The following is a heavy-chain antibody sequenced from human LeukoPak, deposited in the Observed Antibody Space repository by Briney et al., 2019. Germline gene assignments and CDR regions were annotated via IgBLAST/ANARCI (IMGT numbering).Heavy chain of an antibody. CDR3: GRESRIVGTTSVWYYFDY. V-gene: IGHV4-30-4*01. J-gene: IGHJ4*02. CDR1: GGSISSGDYH. D-gene: IGHD1-26*01. Sequence: PSQTLSLTCTVSGGSISSGDYHWGRNRQPPGKGLEWIVFICDTWSFHYNPSLKSRVTISVDTSKNQFSLNLRSVTAAYTAVYFCGRESRIVGTTSVWYYFDYWGQGTLVTVSS. CDR2: ICDTWSF.